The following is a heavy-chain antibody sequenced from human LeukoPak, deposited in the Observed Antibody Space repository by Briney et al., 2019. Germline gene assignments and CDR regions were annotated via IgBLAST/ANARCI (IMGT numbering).Heavy chain of an antibody. D-gene: IGHD1-26*01. CDR2: INPNSEDS. J-gene: IGHJ3*02. CDR1: GYTFTGFY. CDR3: AREGGATRGDAFDI. Sequence: GASVKGSCKASGYTFTGFYMHWVRQAPGKGPEWVGRINPNSEDSNYAQKFQGRVTLTRDTSISTAYMELSRLRSDNTAVYYCAREGGATRGDAFDIWGQGTMVTVSS. V-gene: IGHV1-2*06.